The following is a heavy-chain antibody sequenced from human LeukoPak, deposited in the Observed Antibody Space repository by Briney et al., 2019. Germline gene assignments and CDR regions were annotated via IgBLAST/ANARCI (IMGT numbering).Heavy chain of an antibody. V-gene: IGHV4-4*07. J-gene: IGHJ3*02. CDR3: AREAVVTATPFGAFDI. Sequence: SETLSLTCTVSGGSISSYYWSWIRQPAGKGLEWIGRIYTSGSTNYNPSLKSRVTMSVDTSKNQFSLKLSSVTAADTAVYYCAREAVVTATPFGAFDIWGQGTMVTVS. D-gene: IGHD2-21*02. CDR2: IYTSGST. CDR1: GGSISSYY.